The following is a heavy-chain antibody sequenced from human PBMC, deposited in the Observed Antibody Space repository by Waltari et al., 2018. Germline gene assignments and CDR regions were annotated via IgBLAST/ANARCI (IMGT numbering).Heavy chain of an antibody. V-gene: IGHV4-59*01. D-gene: IGHD6-13*01. Sequence: QVQLQESGPGLVKPSETLSLTCTVSGGSISSYYWRWIRQPPGKGLEWIGYIYYSGSTNCNPSLKSRVTISVDTSKNQFSLKLSSVTAADTAVYYCARRYSSSWTFDYWGQGTLVTVSS. CDR2: IYYSGST. CDR3: ARRYSSSWTFDY. J-gene: IGHJ4*02. CDR1: GGSISSYY.